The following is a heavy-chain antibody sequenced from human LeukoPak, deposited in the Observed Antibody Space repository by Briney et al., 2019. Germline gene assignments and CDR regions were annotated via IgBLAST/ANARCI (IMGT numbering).Heavy chain of an antibody. D-gene: IGHD2-2*01. Sequence: PSGTLSLTCAVSGGSISSGGYSWSWIRQPPGKGLEWIGYIYYSGSTYYNPSPKSRVTISVDTSKNQFSLKLSSVTAADTAVYYCARVDRKVVPAAVINWFDPWGQGTLVTVSS. CDR2: IYYSGST. V-gene: IGHV4-30-4*07. CDR1: GGSISSGGYS. CDR3: ARVDRKVVPAAVINWFDP. J-gene: IGHJ5*02.